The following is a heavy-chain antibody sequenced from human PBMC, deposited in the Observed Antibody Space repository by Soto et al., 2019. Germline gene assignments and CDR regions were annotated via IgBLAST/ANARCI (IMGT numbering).Heavy chain of an antibody. Sequence: QVQLVQSGAEVKKPGSSVKVSCKASGGTFNSYIFSWVRQAPGQGLEWMGGIIPIFGTADYAQNFQGRVTITADKSTTTAYMEVTSLRFEDTAVYYCARRPTIFGVHNWDNVDVWGQGTTVIVSS. V-gene: IGHV1-69*14. J-gene: IGHJ6*02. CDR1: GGTFNSYI. CDR2: IIPIFGTA. D-gene: IGHD3-3*01. CDR3: ARRPTIFGVHNWDNVDV.